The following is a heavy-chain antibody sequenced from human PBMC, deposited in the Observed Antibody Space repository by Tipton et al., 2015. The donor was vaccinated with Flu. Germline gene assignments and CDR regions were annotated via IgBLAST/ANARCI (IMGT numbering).Heavy chain of an antibody. CDR3: ARNRGYSGYDHPGDAFDI. CDR1: GYTFTSYG. CDR2: ISAYNGNT. J-gene: IGHJ3*02. Sequence: QLVQSGAEVKKPGASVKVSCKASGYTFTSYGISWVRQAPGQGLEWMGWISAYNGNTNYAQKLQGRVTMTTDTSTSTAYMELRSLRSDDTAVYYCARNRGYSGYDHPGDAFDIWGQGTMVTVSS. V-gene: IGHV1-18*04. D-gene: IGHD5-12*01.